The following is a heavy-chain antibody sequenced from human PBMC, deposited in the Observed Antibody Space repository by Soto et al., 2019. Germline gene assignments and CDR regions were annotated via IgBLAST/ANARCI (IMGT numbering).Heavy chain of an antibody. Sequence: GASVKVSCKASGYTFTGYYMHWVRQAPGQGLEWMGWINPNSGGTNYAQKFQGWVTMTRDTSISTAYMELSRLRSDDTAVYYCARDPSVVGATAGPAYYGMDVWGQGTTVNVSS. CDR2: INPNSGGT. CDR1: GYTFTGYY. J-gene: IGHJ6*02. D-gene: IGHD1-26*01. CDR3: ARDPSVVGATAGPAYYGMDV. V-gene: IGHV1-2*04.